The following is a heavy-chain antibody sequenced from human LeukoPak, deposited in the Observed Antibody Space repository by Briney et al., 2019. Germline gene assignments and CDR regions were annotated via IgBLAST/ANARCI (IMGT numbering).Heavy chain of an antibody. D-gene: IGHD6-13*01. CDR2: ISGSGGST. V-gene: IGHV3-23*01. Sequence: GALRLSCAASGVIICSYSVIWVGRAAGRGVEGVAAISGSGGSTYYADSVKGRFTISRDNSKNTLYLQMNSLRAEDTAVYYCAKERSSSSWYMVFDYWGQGTLVTVSS. J-gene: IGHJ4*02. CDR1: GVIICSYS. CDR3: AKERSSSSWYMVFDY.